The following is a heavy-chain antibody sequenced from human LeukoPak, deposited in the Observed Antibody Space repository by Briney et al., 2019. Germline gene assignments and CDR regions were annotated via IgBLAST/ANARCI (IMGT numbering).Heavy chain of an antibody. Sequence: PSETLSLTCTVSGGSISSSSYYWGWIRQPPGKGLEWIGSIYYSGSTYYNPSLKSRVTISVDTSKNQFSLKLSSVTAADTAVYYCARVSSSWSVVDYWGQGTLVTVSS. CDR1: GGSISSSSYY. J-gene: IGHJ4*02. CDR2: IYYSGST. CDR3: ARVSSSWSVVDY. D-gene: IGHD6-6*01. V-gene: IGHV4-39*07.